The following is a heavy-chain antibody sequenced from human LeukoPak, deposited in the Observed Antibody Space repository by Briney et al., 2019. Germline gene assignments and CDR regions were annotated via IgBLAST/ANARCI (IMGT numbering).Heavy chain of an antibody. J-gene: IGHJ5*02. CDR1: GYTFTSYG. Sequence: GASVKVSCKASGYTFTSYGISWVRQAPGQGLEWMGWISAYNGNTNYAQKLQGRVTMTTDTSTSTAYMELRSLRSDDTAVYYCARGAGEGYYDFWSGYYTGTGGYNWFDPWGQGTLVTVSS. CDR2: ISAYNGNT. V-gene: IGHV1-18*01. D-gene: IGHD3-3*01. CDR3: ARGAGEGYYDFWSGYYTGTGGYNWFDP.